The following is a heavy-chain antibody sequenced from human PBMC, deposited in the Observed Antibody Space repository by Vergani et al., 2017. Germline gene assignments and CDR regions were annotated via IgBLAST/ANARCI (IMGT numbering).Heavy chain of an antibody. Sequence: QVQLVQSGAEVKKPGASVKVSCKASGYTFTSYGISWVRQAPGQGLEWMGWISAYNGNTNYAQKLQGRVTMTTDTSTSTAYMELRSLRSDDPAVYYCARDPPGIFGVLGGWFDPWGQGTLVTVSS. CDR2: ISAYNGNT. J-gene: IGHJ5*02. CDR1: GYTFTSYG. D-gene: IGHD3-3*01. CDR3: ARDPPGIFGVLGGWFDP. V-gene: IGHV1-18*01.